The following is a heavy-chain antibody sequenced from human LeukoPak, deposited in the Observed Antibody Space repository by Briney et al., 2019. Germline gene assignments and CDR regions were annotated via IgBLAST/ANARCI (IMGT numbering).Heavy chain of an antibody. Sequence: SGTLSLTCVVSGGSISNSKWWSWVRQPPGKGLEWIGEIYHSGSTNYNPSLKRRVTISIDKSKKQFSLKLSSVTAADTAVYYCARADGNWSLVSWGQGTLVTVSS. J-gene: IGHJ4*02. D-gene: IGHD1-1*01. CDR1: GGSISNSKW. CDR3: ARADGNWSLVS. V-gene: IGHV4-4*02. CDR2: IYHSGST.